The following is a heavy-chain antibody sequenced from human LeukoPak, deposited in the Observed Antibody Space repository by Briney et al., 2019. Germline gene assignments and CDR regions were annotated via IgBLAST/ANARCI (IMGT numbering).Heavy chain of an antibody. Sequence: SETLSLTCTVSGGSISSYYWRWIRQPPGKGLEWIGYIYYSGSTNYNPSLKSRVTISVDTSKNQFSLKLSSVTAADTAVYYCARTGYCSGGSCYYAFDIWGQGTMVTVSS. D-gene: IGHD2-15*01. CDR2: IYYSGST. CDR3: ARTGYCSGGSCYYAFDI. V-gene: IGHV4-59*08. CDR1: GGSISSYY. J-gene: IGHJ3*02.